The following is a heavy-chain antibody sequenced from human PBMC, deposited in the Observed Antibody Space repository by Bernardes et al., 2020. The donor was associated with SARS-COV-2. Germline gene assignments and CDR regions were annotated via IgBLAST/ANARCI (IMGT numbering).Heavy chain of an antibody. D-gene: IGHD3-10*01. CDR2: ITGSGGNS. CDR1: GFTFSSYV. Sequence: GGSLRLSCAASGFTFSSYVMTWVRQAQGRGRGWVSVITGSGGNSYYENSVKGRFTTSRENSKNTLYLQVISLRAEDTAVYYCAKCREGSGTSIRTFCFWGQGTLVTVPS. J-gene: IGHJ4*02. V-gene: IGHV3-23*01. CDR3: AKCREGSGTSIRTFCF.